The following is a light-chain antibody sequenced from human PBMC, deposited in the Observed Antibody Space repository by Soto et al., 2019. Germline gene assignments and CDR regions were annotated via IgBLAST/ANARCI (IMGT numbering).Light chain of an antibody. CDR3: QQYDGSVLT. V-gene: IGKV3-20*01. CDR2: GAS. J-gene: IGKJ4*01. Sequence: EIVLMQSPGTLSLSPGERATLSCRASEIVSGAYLTWYQQKPDQAPRLLIYGASSRATGIPDRVSGSGSGTDFTLTISRLEPEDSAVYYCQQYDGSVLTFGGGTKVEIK. CDR1: EIVSGAY.